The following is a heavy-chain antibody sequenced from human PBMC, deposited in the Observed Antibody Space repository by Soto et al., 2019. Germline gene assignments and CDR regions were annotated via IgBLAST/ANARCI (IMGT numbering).Heavy chain of an antibody. CDR1: GGSISSGGYY. CDR3: ARAIPAAKGDNWFDP. J-gene: IGHJ5*02. D-gene: IGHD2-2*01. Sequence: QVQLQESGPGLVKPSQTLSLTCTVSGGSISSGGYYWSWIRQHPGKGLEWIGYIYYSGSTYYNPSPKSRVTIAAETSKNQFPLKLSAVTAADTAVYYCARAIPAAKGDNWFDPWGQGTLVTVSS. CDR2: IYYSGST. V-gene: IGHV4-31*03.